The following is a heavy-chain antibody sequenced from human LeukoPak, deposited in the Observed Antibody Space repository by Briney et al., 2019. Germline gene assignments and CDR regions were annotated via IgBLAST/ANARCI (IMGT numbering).Heavy chain of an antibody. D-gene: IGHD3-16*01. V-gene: IGHV1-2*02. CDR3: AISAWGQLSWFDP. J-gene: IGHJ5*02. Sequence: GASVRVSCKASGYTFTDYYIDWVRQAPGQGLEWMGWINPNSGGTNFAQKFQGRVTMTRDTSISTVYMDLSSPRSDDTAVYYCAISAWGQLSWFDPWGQGTLVTVSS. CDR2: INPNSGGT. CDR1: GYTFTDYY.